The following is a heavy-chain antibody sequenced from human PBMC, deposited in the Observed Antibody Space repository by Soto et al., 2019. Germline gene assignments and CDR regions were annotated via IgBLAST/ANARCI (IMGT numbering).Heavy chain of an antibody. CDR2: IIPIFSSR. Sequence: QVQLVQSGAEVKKPGSSMKVSCKTSRDTFNKYAFNWVRQAPGQGLEWMGWIIPIFSSRNYAEKFQGRVTITADDSTSTAYMELRSLRFDDTAVYYCARGETYLGVWGQGTTVTVSS. J-gene: IGHJ6*02. CDR3: ARGETYLGV. V-gene: IGHV1-69*01. CDR1: RDTFNKYA.